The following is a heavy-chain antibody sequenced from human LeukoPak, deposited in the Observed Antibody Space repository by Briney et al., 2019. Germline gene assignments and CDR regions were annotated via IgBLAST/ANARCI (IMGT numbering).Heavy chain of an antibody. CDR2: IYYSGST. CDR3: ARVNKDSSGWYDGFDY. D-gene: IGHD6-19*01. V-gene: IGHV4-59*01. CDR1: GGSISSYY. Sequence: SETLSLTCTVSGGSISSYYWSWIRQPPGKGPEWIGHIYYSGSTNYNPSLKGRVTISVDTSKNQFSLKLSSVTAADTAVYYCARVNKDSSGWYDGFDYWGQGTLVTVSS. J-gene: IGHJ4*02.